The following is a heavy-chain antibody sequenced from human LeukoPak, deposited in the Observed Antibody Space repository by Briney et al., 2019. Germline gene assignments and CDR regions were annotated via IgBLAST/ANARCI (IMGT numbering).Heavy chain of an antibody. V-gene: IGHV3-13*01. J-gene: IGHJ4*02. D-gene: IGHD3-22*01. Sequence: HSGGSLRLSCAASGFTFSSYDMHWVRQATGKGLEWVSAISTTGDTFYPGSVKGRFTISSEDAKNSLHLQMNSLRAGDTAVYYCARGKYYYDSSGYYDYWGQGTLVTVSS. CDR3: ARGKYYYDSSGYYDY. CDR1: GFTFSSYD. CDR2: ISTTGDT.